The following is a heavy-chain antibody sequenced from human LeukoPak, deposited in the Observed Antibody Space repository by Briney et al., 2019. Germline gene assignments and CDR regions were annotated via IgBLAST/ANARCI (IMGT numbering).Heavy chain of an antibody. CDR3: AKGAAGYSSSTSCYTVDY. CDR2: ISGSGGST. CDR1: GFTFSSYA. D-gene: IGHD2-2*02. J-gene: IGHJ4*02. Sequence: GGSLRLSSAASGFTFSSYAMSWVRQAPGKGLEWVSAISGSGGSTYYADSVKGRFTISRDNSKNTLYLQMNSLRAEDTAVYYCAKGAAGYSSSTSCYTVDYWGQGTLVTVSS. V-gene: IGHV3-23*01.